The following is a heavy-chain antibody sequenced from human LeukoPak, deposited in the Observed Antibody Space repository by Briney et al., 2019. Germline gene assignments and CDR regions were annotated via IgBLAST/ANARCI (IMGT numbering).Heavy chain of an antibody. CDR1: GFTFSSYS. V-gene: IGHV3-48*01. J-gene: IGHJ3*02. CDR3: ARDLGDWFGEAFDI. CDR2: ISSGSSTI. D-gene: IGHD3-10*01. Sequence: PGGSLRLSCAASGFTFSSYSMNRVRQAPGKGLEWVSYISSGSSTIYYADSVKGRFTISRDNAKNSLYLQMNSLRAEDTAVYYCARDLGDWFGEAFDIWGQGTMVTVSS.